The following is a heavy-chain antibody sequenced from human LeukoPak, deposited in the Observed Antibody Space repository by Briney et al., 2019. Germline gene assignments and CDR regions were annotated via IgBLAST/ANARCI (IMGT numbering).Heavy chain of an antibody. Sequence: PGGSLRLSCAASGFTFSSYAMSWFRQAPGKGLEWVSAISGSGGSTYYADSVKSRFTISRDNSKNTLYLQMNSLRAEDTAVYYCAKDGGYFVVVPAAMWFDPWGQGTLVTVSS. J-gene: IGHJ5*02. V-gene: IGHV3-23*01. D-gene: IGHD2-2*01. CDR2: ISGSGGST. CDR3: AKDGGYFVVVPAAMWFDP. CDR1: GFTFSSYA.